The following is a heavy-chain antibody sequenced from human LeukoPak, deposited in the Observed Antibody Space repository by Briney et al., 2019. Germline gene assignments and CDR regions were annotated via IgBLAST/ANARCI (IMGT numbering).Heavy chain of an antibody. J-gene: IGHJ6*03. CDR3: ARDRGLGSGSYYPNYYYYYYMDV. V-gene: IGHV1-18*01. CDR1: GYTFTSYG. D-gene: IGHD3-10*01. CDR2: ISAYNGNT. Sequence: ASVKVSCKASGYTFTSYGISWVRQAPGQGLEWMGWISAYNGNTNYAQKLQGRVTMTTDTSTSTAYMELRSLRSDDTAAYYCARDRGLGSGSYYPNYYYYYYMDVWGKGTTVTVSS.